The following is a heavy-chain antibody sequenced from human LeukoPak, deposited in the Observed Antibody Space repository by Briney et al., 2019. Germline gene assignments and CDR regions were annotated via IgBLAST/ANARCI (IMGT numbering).Heavy chain of an antibody. CDR3: AGIFYDILTGYYSDY. CDR2: IYYSGST. Sequence: IPSETLSLTCTVSGGSISSSSYYWGWIRQPPGKGLEWIGSIYYSGSTYYNPSLKSRVTISVDTSKNQFSLKLSSVTAADTAVYYCAGIFYDILTGYYSDYWGQGTLVTVSS. V-gene: IGHV4-39*01. D-gene: IGHD3-9*01. J-gene: IGHJ4*02. CDR1: GGSISSSSYY.